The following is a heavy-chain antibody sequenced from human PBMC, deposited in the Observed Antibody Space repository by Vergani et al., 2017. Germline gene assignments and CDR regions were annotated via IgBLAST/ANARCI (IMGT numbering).Heavy chain of an antibody. CDR3: AAYSGLRLAFLDY. CDR2: INPNSGGT. V-gene: IGHV1-2*04. D-gene: IGHD5-12*01. Sequence: QVQLVQSGAEVKKPGASVKVSCKASGYTFTGYYMHWVRQAPGQGLEWMGWINPNSGGTNYAQKFQGWVTMTRDTSISTAYMELSSLRSEDTAVYYCAAYSGLRLAFLDYWGQGTLVTVSS. CDR1: GYTFTGYY. J-gene: IGHJ4*02.